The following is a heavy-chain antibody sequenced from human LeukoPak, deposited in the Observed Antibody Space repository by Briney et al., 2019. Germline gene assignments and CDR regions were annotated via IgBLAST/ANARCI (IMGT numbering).Heavy chain of an antibody. CDR2: INAGNGDT. CDR1: GYTFTNYA. V-gene: IGHV1-3*01. CDR3: ARNVVGKTDFDY. J-gene: IGHJ4*02. Sequence: ASVKVSCKASGYTFTNYAMHWVRQAPGQRLEWMGWINAGNGDTKYSQKFQGRVTITRDTSASTAYMELSSLRSEDTAVYYCARNVVGKTDFDYWGQGTLVTVSS. D-gene: IGHD6-19*01.